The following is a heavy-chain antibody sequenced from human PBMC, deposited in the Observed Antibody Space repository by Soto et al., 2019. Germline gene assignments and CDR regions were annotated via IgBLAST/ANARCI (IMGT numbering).Heavy chain of an antibody. J-gene: IGHJ1*01. V-gene: IGHV1-46*01. CDR3: ARDLGGYYDSSGYYALFQH. CDR1: GYTFTSYY. CDR2: INPSGGST. Sequence: ASVKVSCKASGYTFTSYYMHWVRQAPGQGLEWMGIINPSGGSTSYAQKFQGRVTMTRDTSTSTVYMELSSLRSEDTAVYYCARDLGGYYDSSGYYALFQHWGQGTLVTVS. D-gene: IGHD3-22*01.